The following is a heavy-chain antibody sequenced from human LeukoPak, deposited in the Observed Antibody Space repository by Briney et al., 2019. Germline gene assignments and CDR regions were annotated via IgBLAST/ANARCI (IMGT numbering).Heavy chain of an antibody. Sequence: TLSLTCTVSGGSISSGGYYWSWIRQHPGKGLEWIGYIYYSGSTYYNPSLKSRVTISVDTSKNQFSLKLSSVTAADTAVYYCARGAGITMVRGVPFDYWGQGTLVTVSS. CDR2: IYYSGST. D-gene: IGHD3-10*01. CDR3: ARGAGITMVRGVPFDY. CDR1: GGSISSGGYY. J-gene: IGHJ4*02. V-gene: IGHV4-31*03.